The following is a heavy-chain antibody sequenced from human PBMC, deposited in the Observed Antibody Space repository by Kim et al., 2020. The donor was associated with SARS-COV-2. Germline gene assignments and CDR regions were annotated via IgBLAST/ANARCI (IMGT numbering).Heavy chain of an antibody. Sequence: ASVKVSCKASGYTFTSYAMHWVRQAPGQRLEWMGWINAGNGNTKYSQKFQGRVTITRDTSASTAYMELSSLRSEDTAVYYCARDLMVRGVIMSWDYYYGMDVWGQGTTVTVSS. CDR1: GYTFTSYA. CDR2: INAGNGNT. J-gene: IGHJ6*02. V-gene: IGHV1-3*01. D-gene: IGHD3-10*01. CDR3: ARDLMVRGVIMSWDYYYGMDV.